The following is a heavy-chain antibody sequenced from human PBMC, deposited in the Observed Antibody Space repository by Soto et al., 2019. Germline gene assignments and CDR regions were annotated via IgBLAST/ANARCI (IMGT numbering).Heavy chain of an antibody. J-gene: IGHJ4*02. V-gene: IGHV1-69*01. CDR1: GDTFSNYA. CDR2: IIPVFGSA. D-gene: IGHD6-25*01. CDR3: SAGSSDVAVSTTPGAY. Sequence: QVHLAQSGAEVKKPGSSVKLSCRASGDTFSNYAINWVRQAPGQGLEWMGGIIPVFGSANYAQRFRGRVTITADGSTRTVYMEMTSLGSQDTAVYYCSAGSSDVAVSTTPGAYWGQRSLVAVSS.